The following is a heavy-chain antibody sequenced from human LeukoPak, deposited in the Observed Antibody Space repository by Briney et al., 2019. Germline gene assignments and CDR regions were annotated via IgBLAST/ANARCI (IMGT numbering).Heavy chain of an antibody. CDR1: GFTFSNAW. CDR3: TTGIVVVPAAMVGGYMDV. CDR2: IKSKTDGGTT. V-gene: IGHV3-15*01. D-gene: IGHD2-2*01. Sequence: GGSLRLSCAASGFTFSNAWMSWVRQAPGKGLEWVGRIKSKTDGGTTDYAAPVKGRFTISRDDSKNTLYLQMNSLKTEDTAVYYCTTGIVVVPAAMVGGYMDVWGKGTTVTVSS. J-gene: IGHJ6*03.